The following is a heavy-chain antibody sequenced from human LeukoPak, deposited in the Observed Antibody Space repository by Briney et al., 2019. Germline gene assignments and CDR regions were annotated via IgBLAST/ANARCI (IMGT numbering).Heavy chain of an antibody. Sequence: SETLSLTCTVPGGSISSYYWSCIRQPPGKGLEWIGYIYYSGSTNYNPSLKSRVTISVDTSKNQFSLKLSSVTAADTAVYYCARGYCSGGSCYFDYWGQGTLVTVSS. V-gene: IGHV4-59*01. CDR2: IYYSGST. J-gene: IGHJ4*02. D-gene: IGHD2-15*01. CDR1: GGSISSYY. CDR3: ARGYCSGGSCYFDY.